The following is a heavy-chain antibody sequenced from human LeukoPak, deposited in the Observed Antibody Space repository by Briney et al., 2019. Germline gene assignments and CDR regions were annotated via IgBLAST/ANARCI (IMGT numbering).Heavy chain of an antibody. CDR2: IYYSGST. CDR3: ARKCYYDSSGYSYYFDF. V-gene: IGHV4-39*01. CDR1: GGSIISSTYY. Sequence: KASETLSLTCTVSGGSIISSTYYWGWIRQPPGKGLEWIGSIYYSGSTYYNPSLKSRVTISVDTSKNQFSLNLRSVTAADTAVNYCARKCYYDSSGYSYYFDFWGQGTLVTVSS. J-gene: IGHJ4*02. D-gene: IGHD3-22*01.